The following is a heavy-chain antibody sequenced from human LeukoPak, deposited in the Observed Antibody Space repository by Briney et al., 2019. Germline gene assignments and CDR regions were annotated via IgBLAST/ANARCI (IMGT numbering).Heavy chain of an antibody. CDR1: GFTFSSYW. V-gene: IGHV3-7*01. D-gene: IGHD1-1*01. CDR2: IKQDGSEK. CDR3: ARGVPTGIDYFDY. Sequence: PGGSLRLSCAASGFTFSSYWMSWVRQAPGKGLEWVANIKQDGSEKYYVDSVKGRFTISRDNAKNSLYLQMNSLRAEDTAVYCCARGVPTGIDYFDYWGQGTLVTVSS. J-gene: IGHJ4*02.